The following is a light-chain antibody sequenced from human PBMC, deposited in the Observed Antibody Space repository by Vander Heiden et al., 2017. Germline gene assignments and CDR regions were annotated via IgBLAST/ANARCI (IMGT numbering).Light chain of an antibody. CDR3: NSRDSSGNHRVV. Sequence: SSELTQDPAVSVALGQTVRITCQGDSLRSYYASWYQQKPGQAPVLVIYGENNRPSGIPDRFSGSSSGNTASLTITGAQAEDEADYYCNSRDSSGNHRVVFGGGTKLTVL. V-gene: IGLV3-19*01. J-gene: IGLJ2*01. CDR1: SLRSYY. CDR2: GEN.